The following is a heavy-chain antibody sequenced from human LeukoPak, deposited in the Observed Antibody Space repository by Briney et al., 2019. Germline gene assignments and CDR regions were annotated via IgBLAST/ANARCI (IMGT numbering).Heavy chain of an antibody. CDR1: GFTFSSYA. CDR3: ARDRRLLYFGELFHDAFDI. V-gene: IGHV3-53*01. CDR2: IYSDGNT. Sequence: GGSLRLSCAASGFTFSSYAMSWVRQAPGKGLEWVSVIYSDGNTYYADSVKGRFTIPRDNSKNTLYLQMNSLRAEDTAVYYCARDRRLLYFGELFHDAFDIWGQGTMVTVSS. J-gene: IGHJ3*02. D-gene: IGHD3-10*01.